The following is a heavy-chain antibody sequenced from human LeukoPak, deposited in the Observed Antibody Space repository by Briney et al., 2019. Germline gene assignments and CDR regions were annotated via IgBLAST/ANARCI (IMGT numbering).Heavy chain of an antibody. CDR3: VSFYETY. D-gene: IGHD2-2*01. Sequence: GGPLRLSCAASGNYWMHWVRQAPGKGLVWVSHINSDGSWTTYVDSVKGRFTISKDNAKNKVYLQMNNLRAEDTAVYYCVSFYETYWGRGTLVTVSS. CDR1: GNYW. J-gene: IGHJ4*02. CDR2: INSDGSWT. V-gene: IGHV3-74*01.